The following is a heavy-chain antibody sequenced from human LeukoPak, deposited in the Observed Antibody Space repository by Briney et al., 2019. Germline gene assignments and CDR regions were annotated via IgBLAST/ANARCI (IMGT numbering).Heavy chain of an antibody. Sequence: SETLSLTCAVYGGSFSGYYWSWIRQPPGKGLEWIGEINHSGSTNYSPSLKSRVTISVDTSKNQFSLKLSSVTAVDTAVYYCARGIMVLSSGTVRGVRVIFDIWGQGTMVTVSS. D-gene: IGHD3-10*01. V-gene: IGHV4-34*01. J-gene: IGHJ3*02. CDR2: INHSGST. CDR3: ARGIMVLSSGTVRGVRVIFDI. CDR1: GGSFSGYY.